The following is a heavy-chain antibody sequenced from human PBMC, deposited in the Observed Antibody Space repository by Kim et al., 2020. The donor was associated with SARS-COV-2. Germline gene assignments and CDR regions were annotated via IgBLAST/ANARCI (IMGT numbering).Heavy chain of an antibody. J-gene: IGHJ4*02. CDR1: GFTFSGSA. D-gene: IGHD2-8*02. Sequence: GGSLRLSCAASGFTFSGSAMHWVRQASGKGLEWVGRIRSKANSYATAYAASVKGRITISRDDSKNTAYLQMNSLKTEDTAVYYCTGTYDYWSTLPGYCGQGTLVTVSS. V-gene: IGHV3-73*01. CDR2: IRSKANSYAT. CDR3: TGTYDYWSTLPGY.